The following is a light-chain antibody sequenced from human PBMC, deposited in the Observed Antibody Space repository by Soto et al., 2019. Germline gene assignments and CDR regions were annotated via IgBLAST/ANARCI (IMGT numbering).Light chain of an antibody. CDR2: AAS. J-gene: IGKJ1*01. V-gene: IGKV1-39*01. CDR3: QQSYSALRT. Sequence: DIQMTQSPFSLSASVGDRVTITCRASQSISTYLNWYQQKPGKAPKLLIYAASTLQTGVPSRFTGSGSGTDFTLTISSLQPEDFATYYCQQSYSALRTFCQGTKVEIK. CDR1: QSISTY.